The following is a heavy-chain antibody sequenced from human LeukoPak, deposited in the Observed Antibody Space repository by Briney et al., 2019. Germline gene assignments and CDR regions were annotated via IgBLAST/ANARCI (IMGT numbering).Heavy chain of an antibody. J-gene: IGHJ4*02. V-gene: IGHV3-23*01. CDR3: ARVVDHDYGDYYLDY. CDR1: GFTFRDSG. D-gene: IGHD4-17*01. CDR2: SASGVNT. Sequence: GGSLRLSCTASGFTFRDSGMTWVRQAPGKGLEWVSLSASGVNTYYADAVKGRFTISRDNSKNTLYLQMNSLRAEDTAVYYCARVVDHDYGDYYLDYWGQGTLVTVSS.